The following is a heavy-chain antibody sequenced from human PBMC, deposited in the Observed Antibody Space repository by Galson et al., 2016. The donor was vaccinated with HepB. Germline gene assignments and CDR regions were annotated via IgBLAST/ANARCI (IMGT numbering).Heavy chain of an antibody. CDR3: VRDGVGAAPFDY. D-gene: IGHD3-3*01. CDR1: GFTFSSHW. V-gene: IGHV3-74*01. J-gene: IGHJ4*02. CDR2: IKGDRSAT. Sequence: SLRLSCAVSGFTFSSHWMHWVRQAPGKELAWISRIKGDRSATNYADSVKGRFTISRDNAKNTLYLQMNSLRAEDTAVYFCVRDGVGAAPFDYWGQGSLVTVSS.